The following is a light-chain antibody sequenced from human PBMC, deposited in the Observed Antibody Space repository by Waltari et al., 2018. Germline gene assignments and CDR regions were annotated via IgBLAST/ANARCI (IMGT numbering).Light chain of an antibody. J-gene: IGLJ7*01. V-gene: IGLV3-21*04. Sequence: SYVLTQPPSVSVAPGQTARITCGGNDIGSKSVHWYQQKPGQAPGLVIFYDSDRPSGIPERFSGSNSGNTATLSISRVEAGDEAGYYCQVWASSTDHHAVFGGGTQLTVL. CDR1: DIGSKS. CDR3: QVWASSTDHHAV. CDR2: YDS.